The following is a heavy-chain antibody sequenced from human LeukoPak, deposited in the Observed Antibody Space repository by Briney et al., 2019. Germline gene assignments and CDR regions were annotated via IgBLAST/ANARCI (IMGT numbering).Heavy chain of an antibody. CDR1: GYTFTSYY. CDR3: ARGGGGGQQTWDFDY. CDR2: INPSGGST. Sequence: ASVKVSCKASGYTFTSYYMHLVRQAPGQGLEWMGIINPSGGSTSYAQKFQGRVTMTRDTSTSTVYMELSSMRSEDTAVYYCARGGGGGQQTWDFDYWGQGTLVTVSS. J-gene: IGHJ4*02. D-gene: IGHD2-15*01. V-gene: IGHV1-46*01.